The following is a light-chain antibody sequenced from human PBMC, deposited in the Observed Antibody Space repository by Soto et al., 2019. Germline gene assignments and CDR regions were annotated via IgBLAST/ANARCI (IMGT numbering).Light chain of an antibody. CDR1: SNDVGSYNY. CDR2: EVT. Sequence: QSALTQPASVSGSPGQSITISCTGTSNDVGSYNYVSWYQQHPGKAPKLMIFEVTNRPSGVSNRFSGSKSGNTASLTISGLQAEDEATYYCSSDTSSNTLYVVFCGGTTLTVL. CDR3: SSDTSSNTLYVV. J-gene: IGLJ2*01. V-gene: IGLV2-14*01.